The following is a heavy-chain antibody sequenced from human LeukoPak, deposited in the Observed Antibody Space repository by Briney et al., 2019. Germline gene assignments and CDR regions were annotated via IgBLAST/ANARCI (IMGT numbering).Heavy chain of an antibody. CDR2: IKSKTDGGTT. D-gene: IGHD2-15*01. Sequence: PGGSLRLSCAASGFTFSNAWMSWVRQAPGKGLEWVGRIKSKTDGGTTDYAAPVKGRFTISRDDSKNTLYLQMNSLKTEDTAVYYCTTDVGCSCGSCYSSFYYYHTDVWGKGTTVTVSS. CDR3: TTDVGCSCGSCYSSFYYYHTDV. CDR1: GFTFSNAW. V-gene: IGHV3-15*01. J-gene: IGHJ6*03.